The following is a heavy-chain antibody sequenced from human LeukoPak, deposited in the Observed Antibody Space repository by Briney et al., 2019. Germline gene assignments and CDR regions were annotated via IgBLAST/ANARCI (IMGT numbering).Heavy chain of an antibody. J-gene: IGHJ6*02. CDR3: AKHMRATNTYSFFGLDV. V-gene: IGHV3-9*01. CDR1: GFTFKDYG. Sequence: GGSLRLSCAATGFTFKDYGMHWVRQPPGKGLEWVSSINWNGGGTDYADSVKGRFTISRDNAKNPLYLQLSSLRPEDTALYYCAKHMRATNTYSFFGLDVWGQGTTVTVPS. D-gene: IGHD1-26*01. CDR2: INWNGGGT.